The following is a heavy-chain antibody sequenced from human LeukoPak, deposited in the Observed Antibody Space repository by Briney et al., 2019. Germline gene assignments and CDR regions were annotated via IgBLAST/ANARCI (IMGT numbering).Heavy chain of an antibody. CDR3: ARGITVATGNWFDP. CDR1: GGSISSGDYY. Sequence: SETLSLTCTVPGGSISSGDYYWSWLRQPPGKGLEWIGYIYYSGSTYDNPSLKSRVTISVDTSKNQFSLKLSSVTAADTAVYYCARGITVATGNWFDPWGQGTLVTVSS. CDR2: IYYSGST. J-gene: IGHJ5*02. D-gene: IGHD4-23*01. V-gene: IGHV4-30-4*01.